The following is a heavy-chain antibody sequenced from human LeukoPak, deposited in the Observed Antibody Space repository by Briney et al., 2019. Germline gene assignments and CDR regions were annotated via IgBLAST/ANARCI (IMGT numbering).Heavy chain of an antibody. V-gene: IGHV1-46*01. Sequence: ASVKVSCTASGYTFTSYYMHWVRQAPGQGLEWMGIINPSGGSTSYAQKFQGRVTMTRDTSTSTVYMEPSSLRSEDTAVYYCARGLVVVAASGWFDPWGQGTLVTVSS. D-gene: IGHD2-15*01. CDR1: GYTFTSYY. CDR3: ARGLVVVAASGWFDP. J-gene: IGHJ5*02. CDR2: INPSGGST.